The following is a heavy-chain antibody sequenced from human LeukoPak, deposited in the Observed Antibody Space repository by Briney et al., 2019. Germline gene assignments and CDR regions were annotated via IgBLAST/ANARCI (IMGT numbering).Heavy chain of an antibody. V-gene: IGHV4-31*03. Sequence: SETLSLTCTVSGGSISSGGYYWSWIRQHPGKGLEWIGYIYYSGSTYYNPSLKSRVTMSVDTSKNQFSLKLSSVTAADTAVYYCARVLVTMVRGVWWFDPWGQGTLVTVSS. D-gene: IGHD3-10*01. CDR3: ARVLVTMVRGVWWFDP. CDR2: IYYSGST. CDR1: GGSISSGGYY. J-gene: IGHJ5*02.